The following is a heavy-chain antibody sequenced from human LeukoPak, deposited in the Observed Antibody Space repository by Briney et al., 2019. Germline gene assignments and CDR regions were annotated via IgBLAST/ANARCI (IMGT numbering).Heavy chain of an antibody. D-gene: IGHD3-9*01. J-gene: IGHJ4*02. CDR1: GFTFSSYS. CDR2: ISSSSSTI. CDR3: ARVLLLRYFGWPPTDY. V-gene: IGHV3-48*02. Sequence: GGSLRLSCAASGFTFSSYSMNWVRQAPGKGLEWVSYISSSSSTIYYADSVKGRFTISRDNAKNSLYLQMNSLRDEDTAVYYCARVLLLRYFGWPPTDYWGQGTLVTVSS.